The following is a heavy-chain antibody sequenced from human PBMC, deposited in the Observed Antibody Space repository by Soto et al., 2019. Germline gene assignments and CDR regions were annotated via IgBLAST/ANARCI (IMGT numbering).Heavy chain of an antibody. CDR2: IYWDDDK. D-gene: IGHD6-19*01. V-gene: IGHV2-5*02. CDR1: GFSLSTNGVG. J-gene: IGHJ4*02. Sequence: QITLKESGPALVKPTQTLTLTCTFSGFSLSTNGVGVGWIRQPPGKALEGLALIYWDDDKRYSPSLKNRLTSTKGDSKSQVVLRPTNMDPVETATSYCAHRLDDGWYDFDYRGQGILFTVSS. CDR3: AHRLDDGWYDFDY.